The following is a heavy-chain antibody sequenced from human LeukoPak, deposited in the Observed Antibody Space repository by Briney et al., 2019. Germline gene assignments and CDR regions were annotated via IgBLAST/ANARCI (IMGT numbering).Heavy chain of an antibody. CDR3: AKGRELWFGEFDDDAFDI. CDR2: ISVSGGST. CDR1: GFTVSSYG. V-gene: IGHV3-23*01. D-gene: IGHD3-10*01. Sequence: GGSLRLAWAAAGFTVSSYGIGSVRQAPGKWLEWVSSISVSGGSTYYAVYVKGRFTISRDHSKNTPYLQMNSLRAEDTAVYYWAKGRELWFGEFDDDAFDIWGQGTMVPVSS. J-gene: IGHJ3*02.